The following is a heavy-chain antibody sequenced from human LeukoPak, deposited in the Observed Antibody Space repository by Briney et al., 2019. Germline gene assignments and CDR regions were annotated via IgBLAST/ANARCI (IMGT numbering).Heavy chain of an antibody. CDR2: IYYSGST. J-gene: IGHJ3*02. V-gene: IGHV4-34*09. CDR3: ARAEHIVVVTATLDAFDI. CDR1: GGSFSGYY. Sequence: SETLSLTCAVYGGSFSGYYWSWIRQPPGKGLEWIGYIYYSGSTYYNPSLKSRVTISVDTSKNQFSLKLSSVTAADTAVYYCARAEHIVVVTATLDAFDIWGQGTMVTVSS. D-gene: IGHD2-21*02.